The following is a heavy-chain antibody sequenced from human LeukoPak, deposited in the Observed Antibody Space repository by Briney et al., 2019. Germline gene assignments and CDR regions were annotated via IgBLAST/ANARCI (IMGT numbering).Heavy chain of an antibody. CDR2: LNTDGSDT. D-gene: IGHD3-10*01. J-gene: IGHJ4*02. V-gene: IGHV3-74*01. CDR3: ASEITMVRGVTQAFDF. Sequence: PGGSLRLSCVASGFTFSGYWMHWVRQAPGKGLVWVSRLNTDGSDTAYADSVKGRFTISRDNSKNTLYLQMNSLRAEDTAVYYCASEITMVRGVTQAFDFWGQGTLVTVSS. CDR1: GFTFSGYW.